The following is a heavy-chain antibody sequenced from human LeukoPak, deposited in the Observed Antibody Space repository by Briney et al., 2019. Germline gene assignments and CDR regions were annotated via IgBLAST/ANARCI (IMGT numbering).Heavy chain of an antibody. V-gene: IGHV4-61*02. D-gene: IGHD3-22*01. J-gene: IGHJ3*02. Sequence: SETLSLTCTVSGGSISSGFFYWSWIRQPAGKGLEWIGRIYTSGSTNYNPSLKSRVTISVDTSKNQFSLKLSSVTAADTAVYYCASLTTAEAFDIWGQGTMVTVSS. CDR1: GGSISSGFFY. CDR2: IYTSGST. CDR3: ASLTTAEAFDI.